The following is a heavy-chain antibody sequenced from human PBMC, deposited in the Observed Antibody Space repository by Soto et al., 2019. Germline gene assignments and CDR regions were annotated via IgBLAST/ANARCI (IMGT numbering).Heavy chain of an antibody. V-gene: IGHV3-30*18. CDR3: AKDPEGIVVVPRNWFDP. D-gene: IGHD2-2*01. Sequence: PGGSLRLSCAASGFTFSSYGMHWVRQAPGKGLEWVAVISYDGSNKYYADSVKGRFTISRDNSKNTLYLQMNSLRAEDTAVYYCAKDPEGIVVVPRNWFDPWGQGTLVTVSS. J-gene: IGHJ5*02. CDR1: GFTFSSYG. CDR2: ISYDGSNK.